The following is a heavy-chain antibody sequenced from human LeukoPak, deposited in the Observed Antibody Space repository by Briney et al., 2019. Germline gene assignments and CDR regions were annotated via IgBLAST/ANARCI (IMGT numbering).Heavy chain of an antibody. CDR1: GFTFSDYG. CDR3: AKGITMVVGATGTLDY. D-gene: IGHD3-22*01. J-gene: IGHJ4*02. CDR2: ISGSGGST. Sequence: GGSLRLSCAASGFTFSDYGMHWVRRAAGKGLEWVSAISGSGGSTYYADSVKGRFTISRDNSKNTLYLQMNRLRAEDTAVYYCAKGITMVVGATGTLDYWGQGTLVTVSS. V-gene: IGHV3-23*01.